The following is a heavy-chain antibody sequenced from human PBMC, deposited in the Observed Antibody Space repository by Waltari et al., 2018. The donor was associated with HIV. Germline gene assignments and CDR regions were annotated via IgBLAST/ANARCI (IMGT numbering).Heavy chain of an antibody. J-gene: IGHJ3*02. D-gene: IGHD1-26*01. CDR1: GGSISSYY. V-gene: IGHV4-59*01. CDR2: IYYSGST. CDR3: ARPGVGATTRFAFDI. Sequence: QVQLQESGPGLVKPSETLSLTCTVSGGSISSYYWSWIRQPPGKGLEWIGYIYYSGSTTYNPSLKSRVTISVDTSKNQFSLKLSSVTAADTAVYYCARPGVGATTRFAFDIWGQGTMVTVSS.